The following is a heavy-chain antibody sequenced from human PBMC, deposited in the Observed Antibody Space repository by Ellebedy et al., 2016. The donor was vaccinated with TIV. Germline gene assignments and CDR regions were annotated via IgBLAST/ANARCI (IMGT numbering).Heavy chain of an antibody. CDR1: GGSISSGDYY. CDR2: IYYSGST. J-gene: IGHJ5*02. CDR3: ASGAVVAARTSYNWFDP. V-gene: IGHV4-30-4*01. Sequence: SCTVSGGSISSGDYYWSWIRQPPGKGLEWIGYIYYSGSTYYNPSLKSRVTISVDTSKNQFSLKLSSVTAADTAVYYCASGAVVAARTSYNWFDPWGQGTLVTVSS. D-gene: IGHD2-15*01.